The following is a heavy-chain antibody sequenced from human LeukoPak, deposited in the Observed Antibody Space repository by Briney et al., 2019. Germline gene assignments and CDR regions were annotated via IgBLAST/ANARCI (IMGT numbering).Heavy chain of an antibody. D-gene: IGHD3-22*01. V-gene: IGHV4-59*08. CDR3: ASTYDSSGYYAWIFDY. Sequence: SETLSLTCTVSGGSISSHYWSWIRQPPGKGLGWIGYIYYSGSTNYNPSLKSRVTISVDTSKNQFSLKLSSVTAADTAVYYCASTYDSSGYYAWIFDYWGQGTLVTVSS. CDR1: GGSISSHY. CDR2: IYYSGST. J-gene: IGHJ4*02.